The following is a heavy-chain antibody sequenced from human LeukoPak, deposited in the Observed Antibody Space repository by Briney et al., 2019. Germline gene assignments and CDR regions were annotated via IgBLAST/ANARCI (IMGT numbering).Heavy chain of an antibody. CDR3: ARGREGGEGLDY. D-gene: IGHD3-10*01. V-gene: IGHV3-7*01. CDR2: INEDGSEK. J-gene: IGHJ4*02. Sequence: GGSLRLSCAASGFTFSNYWMSWVRQAPGKGLEWVANINEDGSEKYFVDSVKGRFSISRDNAKNSLYLQMNSLRAEDTAVYYCARGREGGEGLDYWGQGTLVTVSS. CDR1: GFTFSNYW.